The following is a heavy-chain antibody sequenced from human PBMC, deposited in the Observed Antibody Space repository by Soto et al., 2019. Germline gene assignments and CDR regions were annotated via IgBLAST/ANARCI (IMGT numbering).Heavy chain of an antibody. V-gene: IGHV5-10-1*01. CDR1: GYSFTSYW. CDR2: IDPSDSYT. J-gene: IGHJ6*02. CDR3: ARQLKWEPPPYYGMDV. D-gene: IGHD1-26*01. Sequence: PGESLKISCKGSGYSFTSYWISWVRQMPGKGLEWMGRIDPSDSYTNYSPSFQGHVTISADKSISTAYLQWSSLKASDTAMYYCARQLKWEPPPYYGMDVWGQGTTVTVSS.